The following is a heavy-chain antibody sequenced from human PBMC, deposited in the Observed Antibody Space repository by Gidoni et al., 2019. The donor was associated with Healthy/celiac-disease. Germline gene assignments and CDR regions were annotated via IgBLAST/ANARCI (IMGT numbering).Heavy chain of an antibody. CDR2: ISYDGSNK. Sequence: QVQLVESGGGVVQPGRSLRLSCAASGFTFSSYSMHWVRQAPGKGLEWVAVISYDGSNKYYADSVKGRFTISRDNSKNTLYLQMNSLRAEDTAVYYCARAQDTVESLRFLEWLYYYYGMDVWGQGTTVTVSS. CDR3: ARAQDTVESLRFLEWLYYYYGMDV. CDR1: GFTFSSYS. V-gene: IGHV3-30-3*01. J-gene: IGHJ6*02. D-gene: IGHD3-3*01.